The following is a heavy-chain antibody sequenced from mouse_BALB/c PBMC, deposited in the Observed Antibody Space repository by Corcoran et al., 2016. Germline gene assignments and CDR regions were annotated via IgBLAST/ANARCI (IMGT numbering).Heavy chain of an antibody. CDR2: IYPGSGST. V-gene: IGHV1-81*01. CDR1: GYTFTDYV. J-gene: IGHJ1*01. CDR3: ATYWYFDV. Sequence: QVQLQQSGPELVKPGASVKMSCKASGYTFTDYVISWVKQRTGQGLEWIGEIYPGSGSTYYNEKFKGKATLTADKSSNTAYMQLSSLTSGDSSVYFCATYWYFDVWGAGTTVTVSS.